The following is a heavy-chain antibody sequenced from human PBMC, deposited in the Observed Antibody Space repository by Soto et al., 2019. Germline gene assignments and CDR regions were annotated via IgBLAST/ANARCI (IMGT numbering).Heavy chain of an antibody. J-gene: IGHJ4*02. Sequence: ASVKVSCKASGYTFTSYAMHWVRQAPGQRLEWMGWINAGNGNTKYSQKFQGRVTITRDTSASTAYMELSSLRSEDTAVYYCASSSREGTYFDYWGKGTLVTVSS. CDR1: GYTFTSYA. V-gene: IGHV1-3*01. CDR2: INAGNGNT. CDR3: ASSSREGTYFDY.